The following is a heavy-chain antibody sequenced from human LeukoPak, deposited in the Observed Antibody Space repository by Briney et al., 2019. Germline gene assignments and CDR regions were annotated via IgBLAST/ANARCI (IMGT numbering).Heavy chain of an antibody. Sequence: ASVTVSCKASGYTFTSYDINWVRQAAGQGLEWMGWMNPNSGNTGYAQKFQGRVNITRNTSISTAYMELSSLRSEDTAVYYCARGETMTNSFDYWGQGTLVTVSS. CDR3: ARGETMTNSFDY. CDR1: GYTFTSYD. CDR2: MNPNSGNT. D-gene: IGHD2-8*01. V-gene: IGHV1-8*01. J-gene: IGHJ4*02.